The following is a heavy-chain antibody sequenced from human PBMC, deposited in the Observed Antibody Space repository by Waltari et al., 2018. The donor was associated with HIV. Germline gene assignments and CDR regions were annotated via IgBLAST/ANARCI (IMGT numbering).Heavy chain of an antibody. J-gene: IGHJ6*02. V-gene: IGHV1-18*01. CDR3: ARFGDCGGECYRYYYYGMDV. Sequence: QGQLVQSGAEVKKPGASVKVSCKASGYSFNNYGIRWVRQAPGQGLEWMGWVSTYNGNTKYAQNPQGRVTMTTDTSTTTAYMDLRSLTSDDTAVYYCARFGDCGGECYRYYYYGMDVWGQGTTVTVSS. CDR2: VSTYNGNT. CDR1: GYSFNNYG. D-gene: IGHD2-21*01.